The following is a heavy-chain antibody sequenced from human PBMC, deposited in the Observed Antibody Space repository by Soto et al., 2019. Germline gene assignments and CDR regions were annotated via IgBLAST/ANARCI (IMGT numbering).Heavy chain of an antibody. CDR2: IDPSGGST. J-gene: IGHJ3*02. CDR1: GHTFTNYY. V-gene: IGHV1-46*01. Sequence: QVQLVQSGAEVKKPGASVKVSCKASGHTFTNYYMHWVKQAHGQGLEWMGIIDPSGGSTNYAQKFQCRVTITRDTSTSTVYMELSRLRSEDTAVYYCARDRILNDAFDIWGQRTMVTVS. CDR3: ARDRILNDAFDI.